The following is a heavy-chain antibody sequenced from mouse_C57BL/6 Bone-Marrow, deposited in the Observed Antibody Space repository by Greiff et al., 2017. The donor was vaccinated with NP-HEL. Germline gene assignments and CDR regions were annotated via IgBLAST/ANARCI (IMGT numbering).Heavy chain of an antibody. CDR1: GYTFTEYT. D-gene: IGHD2-1*01. CDR2: FYPGSGSI. V-gene: IGHV1-62-2*01. CDR3: ARHEDRRGNRYYFDY. Sequence: QVQLKESGAELVKPGASVKLSCKASGYTFTEYTIHWVKQRSGQGLEWIGWFYPGSGSIRYNEKFKDKATLTADKSSSTVYMELSRLTSEDSAVYFCARHEDRRGNRYYFDYWGQGTTLTVSS. J-gene: IGHJ2*01.